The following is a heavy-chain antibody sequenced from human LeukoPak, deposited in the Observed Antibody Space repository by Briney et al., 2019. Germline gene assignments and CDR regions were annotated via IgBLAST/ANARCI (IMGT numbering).Heavy chain of an antibody. Sequence: SETLSLTCTVSGGSISGSRTWGWIRQPPGKGLEWIGNIHYDGRTASNPSLKSRVTISLDTSKNQFSLKLSSVTAADTAVYYCARHLPSPHYYDSSARSGYFDYWGQGTLVTVSS. D-gene: IGHD3-22*01. CDR2: IHYDGRT. CDR3: ARHLPSPHYYDSSARSGYFDY. V-gene: IGHV4-39*01. CDR1: GGSISGSRT. J-gene: IGHJ4*02.